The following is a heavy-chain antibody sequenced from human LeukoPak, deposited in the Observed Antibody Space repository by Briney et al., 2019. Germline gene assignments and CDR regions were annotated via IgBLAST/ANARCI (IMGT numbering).Heavy chain of an antibody. D-gene: IGHD2-2*01. V-gene: IGHV4-59*08. CDR3: ARRIVVVPARGGYFDY. CDR1: GGSISSYY. Sequence: QASETLSLTCTVSGGSISSYYWSWIRQPPGKGLEWIGYIYYSGSTNYNPSLKSRVTISVDTSKNQFSLKLSTVTAADTAVYYCARRIVVVPARGGYFDYWGQGTLVTVSS. J-gene: IGHJ4*02. CDR2: IYYSGST.